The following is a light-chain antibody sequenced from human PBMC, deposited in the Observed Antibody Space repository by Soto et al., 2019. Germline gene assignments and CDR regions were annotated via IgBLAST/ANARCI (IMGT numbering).Light chain of an antibody. CDR3: QQYNKWPPYT. V-gene: IGKV3-15*01. Sequence: EIVMTQSPATLSVSPGERATLSCRASQSVSSNLAWYQQKPGQAPRLLIYGASTRATGIPARFSGSRSGTEFTLTISRLQSQDFAVYYCQQYNKWPPYTFGQGTKLEIK. J-gene: IGKJ2*01. CDR1: QSVSSN. CDR2: GAS.